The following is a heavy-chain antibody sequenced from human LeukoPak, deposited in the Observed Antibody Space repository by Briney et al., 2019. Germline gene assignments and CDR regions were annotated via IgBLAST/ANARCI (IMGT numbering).Heavy chain of an antibody. Sequence: SETLSLTCTVSGGSISSYYWSWIRQPPGKGLEWIGRIYTSGSTNYNPSLKSRVTISVDTSKNQFSLKLSSVTAADTAVYYCARVGGYDSLWNYYYMDVWGKGTTVTISS. J-gene: IGHJ6*03. D-gene: IGHD5-12*01. V-gene: IGHV4-4*08. CDR1: GGSISSYY. CDR3: ARVGGYDSLWNYYYMDV. CDR2: IYTSGST.